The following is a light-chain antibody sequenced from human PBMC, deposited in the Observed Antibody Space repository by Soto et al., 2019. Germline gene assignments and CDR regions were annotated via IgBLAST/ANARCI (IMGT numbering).Light chain of an antibody. V-gene: IGKV3-15*01. J-gene: IGKJ5*01. Sequence: EIVMTQSPATLSVSPGERATLSCRASQSVSSNLAWYQQKPGQAPRLLIYGASTRATGIPARFGGSGSGTDFTLTISSLQSEDFALYSCQQYNNKPPITFGQGTRLEIK. CDR1: QSVSSN. CDR2: GAS. CDR3: QQYNNKPPIT.